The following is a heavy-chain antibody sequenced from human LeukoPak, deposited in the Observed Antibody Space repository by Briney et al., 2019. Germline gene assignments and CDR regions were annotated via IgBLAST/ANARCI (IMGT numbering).Heavy chain of an antibody. Sequence: GGSLRLSCAASGFTFSSHWMHWVRQAPGKGLVWVSRINSDGSSTSYADSVKGRFTVSRDNAKNTLYLQMNSLRAEDTAVYYCVGGPARIRYWGQGTLVTVSS. CDR1: GFTFSSHW. CDR3: VGGPARIRY. J-gene: IGHJ4*02. D-gene: IGHD3-16*01. CDR2: INSDGSST. V-gene: IGHV3-74*01.